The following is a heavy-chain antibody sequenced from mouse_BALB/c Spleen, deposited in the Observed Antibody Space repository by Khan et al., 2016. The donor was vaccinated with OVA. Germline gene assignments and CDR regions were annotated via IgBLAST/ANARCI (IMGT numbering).Heavy chain of an antibody. CDR3: ARAYYRYDGYYAMDY. V-gene: IGHV2-6-4*01. Sequence: QVQLQQSGPGLVAPSQSLSITCTVSGFSLSRYNIHWVRQPPGKGLEWLGMIWGGGGTDYNSTLKSRLSISKDNSKSQVFLKMNCLQTDDTAMYYCARAYYRYDGYYAMDYWGQGTSVTVSS. D-gene: IGHD2-14*01. J-gene: IGHJ4*01. CDR2: IWGGGGT. CDR1: GFSLSRYN.